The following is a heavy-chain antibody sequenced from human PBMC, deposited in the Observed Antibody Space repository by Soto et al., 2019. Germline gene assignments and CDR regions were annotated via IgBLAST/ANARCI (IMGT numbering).Heavy chain of an antibody. CDR2: IFWDDDK. D-gene: IGHD3-3*01. V-gene: IGHV2-5*02. CDR1: GFSLSTSGVA. CDR3: ARLFDFWSGYYFSY. J-gene: IGHJ4*02. Sequence: AGPTLVNPTQTLTLTCTFSGFSLSTSGVAVGWIRQAPRKAPEWLAFIFWDDDKRYSPSLENRLTITKDTSKNPVVLTMTNMDTVDTATYYCARLFDFWSGYYFSYWGRGTLVTVSS.